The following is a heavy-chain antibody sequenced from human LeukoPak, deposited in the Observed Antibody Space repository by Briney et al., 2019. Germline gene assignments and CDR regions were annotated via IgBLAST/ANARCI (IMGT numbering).Heavy chain of an antibody. J-gene: IGHJ4*02. CDR1: GFTFYAYA. CDR3: GTHAGRTGSDD. Sequence: GGSLRLSCAASGFTFYAYAMTWVRQAPGKGLEWVSGIGGSGDSTIYADSVRGRFTISRDNSKDTLYLQMNSLRAEDTAVYYCGTHAGRTGSDDWGQGTLVTVSS. V-gene: IGHV3-23*01. D-gene: IGHD3/OR15-3a*01. CDR2: IGGSGDST.